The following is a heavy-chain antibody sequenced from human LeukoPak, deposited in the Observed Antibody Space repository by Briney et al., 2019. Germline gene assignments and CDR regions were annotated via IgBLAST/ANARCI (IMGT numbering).Heavy chain of an antibody. J-gene: IGHJ4*02. CDR2: IYYSGST. D-gene: IGHD7-27*01. V-gene: IGHV4-39*07. Sequence: SETLSLTCTVSGDSISSGSHYWSWIRQPPGKGLEWIGSIYYSGSTYYNPSLKSRVTISVDTSKNQFSLKLSSVTAADTAVYYCARDRAGTGEPLFDYWGQGTLVTVSS. CDR3: ARDRAGTGEPLFDY. CDR1: GDSISSGSHY.